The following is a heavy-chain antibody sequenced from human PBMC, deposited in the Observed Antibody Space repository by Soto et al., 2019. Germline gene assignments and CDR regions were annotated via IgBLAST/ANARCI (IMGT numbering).Heavy chain of an antibody. V-gene: IGHV1-69*13. CDR3: ARNGGLELRYYYYYGMDV. CDR1: GGTFSSYA. Sequence: SVKVSCKASGGTFSSYAISWVRQAPGQGLEWMGGIIPIFGTANYAQKFQGRVTITADESTSTAYMELSSLRSEDTAVYYCARNGGLELRYYYYYGMDVWGQGTTVTVSS. J-gene: IGHJ6*02. D-gene: IGHD1-7*01. CDR2: IIPIFGTA.